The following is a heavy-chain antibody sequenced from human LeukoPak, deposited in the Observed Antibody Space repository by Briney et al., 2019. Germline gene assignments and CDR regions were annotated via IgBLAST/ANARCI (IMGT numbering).Heavy chain of an antibody. J-gene: IGHJ6*03. CDR1: GGSISSSYW. CDR2: VYHSGST. CDR3: ARAWTTPYSYYMDV. Sequence: SGTLSLTCAVSGGSISSSYWWSWVRQPPGKGLEWIGEVYHSGSTNYNPSLKSRVTISVDTSKNQFSLKLSSVTAADTAVYYCARAWTTPYSYYMDVWGKGTTVTISS. V-gene: IGHV4-4*02. D-gene: IGHD3/OR15-3a*01.